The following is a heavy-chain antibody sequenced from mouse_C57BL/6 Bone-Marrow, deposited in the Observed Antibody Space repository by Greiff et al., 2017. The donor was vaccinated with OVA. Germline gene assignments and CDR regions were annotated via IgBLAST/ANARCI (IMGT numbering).Heavy chain of an antibody. V-gene: IGHV1-81*01. J-gene: IGHJ3*01. Sequence: QVQLQQSGAELARPGASVKLSCKASGYTFTSYGISWVKQRTGQGLEWIGEIYPRSGHTYYNEKFKGKATLTADKSSSTAYMELRSLTSEDSAVYFCASPYDGTTWGFAYWGQGTLVTVSA. CDR1: GYTFTSYG. D-gene: IGHD2-3*01. CDR3: ASPYDGTTWGFAY. CDR2: IYPRSGHT.